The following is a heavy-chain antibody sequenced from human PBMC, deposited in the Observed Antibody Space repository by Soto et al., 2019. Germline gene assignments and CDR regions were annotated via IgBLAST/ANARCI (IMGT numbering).Heavy chain of an antibody. CDR2: ISSSSSYI. D-gene: IGHD4-4*01. CDR1: GFTFSSYS. CDR3: AREMSYSNYFDY. Sequence: EVQLVESGGGLVKPGGSLRLSCAASGFTFSSYSMNWVRQAPGKGLEWVSSISSSSSYIYYADSVKGRFTISRDNAKNPLYLQMNSLRAEDTAVYYCAREMSYSNYFDYWGQGTLVTVSS. V-gene: IGHV3-21*01. J-gene: IGHJ4*02.